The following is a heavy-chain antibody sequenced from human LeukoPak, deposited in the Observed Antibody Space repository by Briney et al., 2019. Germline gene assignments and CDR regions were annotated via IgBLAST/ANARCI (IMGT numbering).Heavy chain of an antibody. CDR2: IYYSGST. CDR1: GGSISSYY. CDR3: ARVRNTAIVRTYYFDY. Sequence: SETLSLTCTVSGGSISSYYWSWIRQPPGKGLEWIGYIYYSGSTNYNPSLKSRVTISVDTSKNQFSLKLSSVTAADTAVYYCARVRNTAIVRTYYFDYWGQGTLVTVSS. J-gene: IGHJ4*02. D-gene: IGHD5-18*01. V-gene: IGHV4-59*12.